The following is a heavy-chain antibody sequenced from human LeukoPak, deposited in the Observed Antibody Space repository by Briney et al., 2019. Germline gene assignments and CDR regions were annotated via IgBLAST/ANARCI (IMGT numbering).Heavy chain of an antibody. Sequence: SETLSLTCTVSGGSISSSSYYWGWIRQPPGKGLEWIGSIYYSGSTYYNPSLKSRVTISVDTSKNQFSLKLSSVTAADTAVYYCARGVVAATFYYYYYMDVWGKGTTVTVSS. J-gene: IGHJ6*03. CDR3: ARGVVAATFYYYYYMDV. CDR2: IYYSGST. CDR1: GGSISSSSYY. V-gene: IGHV4-39*07. D-gene: IGHD2-15*01.